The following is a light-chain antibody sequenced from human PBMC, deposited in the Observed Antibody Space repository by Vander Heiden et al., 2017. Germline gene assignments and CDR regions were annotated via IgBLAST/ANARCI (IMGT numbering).Light chain of an antibody. CDR3: QSADSSGADVV. J-gene: IGLJ2*01. CDR1: ALPKQY. CDR2: EDS. V-gene: IGLV3-25*03. Sequence: SYELTQPPSVAVPPCQPARITCTGDALPKQYAFWYQQKPGQAPVLVMCEDSERSSGIPDRFSGSSSGTTVTLTISGGQAEDEADYYCQSADSSGADVVFGGGTKLTVL.